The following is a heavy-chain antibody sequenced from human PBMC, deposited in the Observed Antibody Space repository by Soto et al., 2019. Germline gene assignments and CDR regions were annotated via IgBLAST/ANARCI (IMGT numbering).Heavy chain of an antibody. CDR2: IIPALGSA. J-gene: IGHJ1*01. V-gene: IGHV1-69*01. Sequence: QVQLMQAGAEVQKPGSSVKVSCKVSGGSFSSFAISWVRQAPGQGLEWMGGIIPALGSANYAQKFRDRLTSTADESSATVVMELSSLRSEDTAVYFCARDPPSRSWGQGTLFTVSS. CDR1: GGSFSSFA. CDR3: ARDPPSRS.